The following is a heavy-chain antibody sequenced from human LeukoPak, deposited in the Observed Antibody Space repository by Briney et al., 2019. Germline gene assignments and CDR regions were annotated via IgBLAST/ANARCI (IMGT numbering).Heavy chain of an antibody. D-gene: IGHD5-12*01. CDR2: IIPIFGTA. Sequence: AASVKVSCKASGGTFSSYAISWVRQAPGQGHEWMGGIIPIFGTANYAQKFQGRVTTTADESTSTAYMELSSLRSEDTAVYYCARDVDIVATITGYYYGMDVWGQGTMVTVSS. V-gene: IGHV1-69*01. CDR3: ARDVDIVATITGYYYGMDV. CDR1: GGTFSSYA. J-gene: IGHJ6*02.